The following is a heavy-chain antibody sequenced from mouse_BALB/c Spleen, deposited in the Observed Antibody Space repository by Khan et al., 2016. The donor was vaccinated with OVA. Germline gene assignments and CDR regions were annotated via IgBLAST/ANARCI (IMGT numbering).Heavy chain of an antibody. V-gene: IGHV2-6-1*01. CDR2: IWSDGST. D-gene: IGHD2-10*01. CDR1: GFSLTNYG. CDR3: ARQPYYHYNIMDY. J-gene: IGHJ4*01. Sequence: VQLQESGPGLVAPSQSLSITCTISGFSLTNYGVHWVRQPPGKGLEWLVVIWSDGSTTYNSALKSRLTISKDNSKRQVFLKMNSLQTDDTGMYFCARQPYYHYNIMDYWGQGTSFTVSS.